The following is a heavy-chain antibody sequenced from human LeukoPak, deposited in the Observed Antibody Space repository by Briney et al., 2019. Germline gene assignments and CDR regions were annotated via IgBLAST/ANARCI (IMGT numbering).Heavy chain of an antibody. V-gene: IGHV1-18*04. J-gene: IGHJ4*02. CDR1: GYTFSYRY. D-gene: IGHD6-13*01. CDR3: AGHYSSSWYMDY. Sequence: GSSVKVSCKASGYTFSYRYLHWVRQAPGQGLEWMGWISAYNGNTNYAQKLQGRVTMTTDTSTSTAYMELRSLRSDDTAVYYCAGHYSSSWYMDYWGQGTLVTVSS. CDR2: ISAYNGNT.